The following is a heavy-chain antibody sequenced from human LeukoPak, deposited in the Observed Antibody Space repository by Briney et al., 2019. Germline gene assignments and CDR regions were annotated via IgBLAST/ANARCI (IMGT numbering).Heavy chain of an antibody. CDR2: MNPNSGNT. D-gene: IGHD6-19*01. Sequence: ASVKVSCKASGYTFTSYGISWVRQAPGQGLEWMGWMNPNSGNTGYAQKFQGRVTMTRNTSISTAYMELSSLRSEDTAVYYCARGVGIAVAGLGTVWGQGTLVTVSS. CDR3: ARGVGIAVAGLGTV. J-gene: IGHJ4*02. CDR1: GYTFTSYG. V-gene: IGHV1-8*02.